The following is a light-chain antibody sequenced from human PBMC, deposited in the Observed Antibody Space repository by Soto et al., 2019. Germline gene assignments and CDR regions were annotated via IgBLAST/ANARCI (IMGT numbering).Light chain of an antibody. J-gene: IGKJ2*01. Sequence: DIQMTQSPSTLSASVGDRVTITCRASQSLTTWLAWYQQKPGKAPKLLIYKATNLQSGVPSRFSGSGSGTEYSLTISSLQPDDFATYYCKLYNDYQYIFGQETKLEIK. CDR1: QSLTTW. CDR2: KAT. CDR3: KLYNDYQYI. V-gene: IGKV1-5*03.